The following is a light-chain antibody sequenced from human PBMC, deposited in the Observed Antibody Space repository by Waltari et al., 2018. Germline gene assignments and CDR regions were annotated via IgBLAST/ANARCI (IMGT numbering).Light chain of an antibody. CDR3: QHYVRLPAT. CDR1: QSVSRT. V-gene: IGKV3-20*01. J-gene: IGKJ1*01. CDR2: GAS. Sequence: IVLTQSPGTLSLSPGERATLSCRASQSVSRTLAWYQQKPGQAPKLLIYGASIRATGIPDRFTGVGSGTYFSLTISSLEPEDFAIYFCQHYVRLPATFGQGTKVEIK.